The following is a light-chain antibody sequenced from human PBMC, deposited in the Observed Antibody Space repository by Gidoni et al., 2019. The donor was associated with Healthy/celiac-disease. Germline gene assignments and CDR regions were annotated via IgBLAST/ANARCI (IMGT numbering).Light chain of an antibody. CDR1: QSVSSSY. CDR3: QQYGSSPKT. CDR2: GAS. Sequence: EIVLTQSPGTLSLSPWERATLSCRASQSVSSSYFAWYQQKPGQAPRLLIYGASSRATGIPDRFSGSGSGTDFTLTISRLEPEDFAVYYCQQYGSSPKTFGQVTKVEIK. J-gene: IGKJ1*01. V-gene: IGKV3-20*01.